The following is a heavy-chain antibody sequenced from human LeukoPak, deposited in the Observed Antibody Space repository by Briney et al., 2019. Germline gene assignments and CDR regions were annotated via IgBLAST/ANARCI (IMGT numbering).Heavy chain of an antibody. D-gene: IGHD2-21*02. CDR1: GFTFSSYA. CDR2: ISGSGGST. CDR3: AKDSEDIVVVTAILDY. J-gene: IGHJ4*02. Sequence: GGSLRLSCAASGFTFSSYAMSWVRQAPGKGLEWVSAISGSGGSTYYADSVKGRFTISRDNSKSTLYLQMNSLRAEDTAVYYCAKDSEDIVVVTAILDYWGQGTLVTVSS. V-gene: IGHV3-23*01.